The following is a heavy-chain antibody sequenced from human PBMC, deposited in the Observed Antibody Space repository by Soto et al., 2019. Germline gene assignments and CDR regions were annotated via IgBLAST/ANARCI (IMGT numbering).Heavy chain of an antibody. V-gene: IGHV3-33*01. D-gene: IGHD3-16*01. CDR2: IWYDGSNK. J-gene: IGHJ4*02. CDR1: GSTFSNYG. CDR3: ARDGGSHGPSYFDS. Sequence: VQLVESGGGVVQPGTSLRLSCVASGSTFSNYGMPWVRQAPGKGPQWVAVIWYDGSNKSYGESVKGRFTISRDNSKNTLYLDINSLRAEDTAVYYCARDGGSHGPSYFDSWGQGSLVIVSS.